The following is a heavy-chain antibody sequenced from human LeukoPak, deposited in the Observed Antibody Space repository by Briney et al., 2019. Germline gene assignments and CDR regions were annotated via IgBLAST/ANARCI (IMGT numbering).Heavy chain of an antibody. CDR3: AKDPETQLVPYHYFDY. J-gene: IGHJ4*02. Sequence: GGSLRLSCAASGFTFSSYAMHWVRQAPGKGLEWVAVISYDGSNKYYADSVKGRFTISRDNSKNTLYLQMNSLRAEDTAVYYCAKDPETQLVPYHYFDYWGQGTLVTVSS. D-gene: IGHD6-13*01. CDR2: ISYDGSNK. V-gene: IGHV3-30-3*01. CDR1: GFTFSSYA.